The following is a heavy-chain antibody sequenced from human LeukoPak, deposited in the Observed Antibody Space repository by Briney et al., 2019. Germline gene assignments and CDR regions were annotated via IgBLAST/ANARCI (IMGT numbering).Heavy chain of an antibody. Sequence: SETLSLTCTVSGGSISSGGYYWSWIRQPPGKGLEWIGYIYYSGSTYYNPSLKSRVTISVDTSKNQFSLKLSSVTAADTAVYYCARVHDSSGYYYAFDYWGQGTLVTVSS. CDR3: ARVHDSSGYYYAFDY. V-gene: IGHV4-30-4*01. CDR1: GGSISSGGYY. CDR2: IYYSGST. D-gene: IGHD3-22*01. J-gene: IGHJ4*02.